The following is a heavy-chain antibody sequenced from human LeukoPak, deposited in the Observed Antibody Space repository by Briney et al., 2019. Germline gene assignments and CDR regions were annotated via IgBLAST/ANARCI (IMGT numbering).Heavy chain of an antibody. CDR3: ARVRWLRRGDWFDP. Sequence: ASVKVSCKASGYTFTGYYMHWVRQAPGQGLEWMGWINPNSGGTNYEQKFQGRVTMTRDTSISTAYMELSRLRSDDTAVYYCARVRWLRRGDWFDPWGQGTLVTVSS. V-gene: IGHV1-2*02. CDR1: GYTFTGYY. J-gene: IGHJ5*02. D-gene: IGHD6-19*01. CDR2: INPNSGGT.